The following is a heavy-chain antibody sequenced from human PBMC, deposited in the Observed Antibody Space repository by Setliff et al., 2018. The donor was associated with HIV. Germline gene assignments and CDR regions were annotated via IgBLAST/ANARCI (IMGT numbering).Heavy chain of an antibody. CDR3: TGDYNSGSHRFDY. J-gene: IGHJ4*02. D-gene: IGHD3-10*01. CDR2: IYPIGSPDYPSGNT. V-gene: IGHV4-4*08. CDR1: GGSISSYY. Sequence: LSLTCTVSGGSISSYYWSWIRQSPGKGLEWIGYIYPIGSPDYPSGNTVYNPSFRSRVTLSLDTSKNQSSLKLTSVTAADAAVYYCTGDYNSGSHRFDYWGQGAPVTV.